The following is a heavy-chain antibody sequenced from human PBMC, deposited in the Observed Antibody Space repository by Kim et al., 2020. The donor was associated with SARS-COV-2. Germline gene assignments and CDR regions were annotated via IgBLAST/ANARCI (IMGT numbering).Heavy chain of an antibody. Sequence: SETLSLTCAVYGGSFSGYFWTWVRQSPGKGLEWIGEISHSGRSNYNPSLKSRVTISVDASKNQFFLEVSSVTAADMAVYYCARGRSVVPHTFLRKNYYQYAMDVWDQGTTVTVS. V-gene: IGHV4-34*01. CDR2: ISHSGRS. D-gene: IGHD2-21*01. CDR1: GGSFSGYF. CDR3: ARGRSVVPHTFLRKNYYQYAMDV. J-gene: IGHJ6*02.